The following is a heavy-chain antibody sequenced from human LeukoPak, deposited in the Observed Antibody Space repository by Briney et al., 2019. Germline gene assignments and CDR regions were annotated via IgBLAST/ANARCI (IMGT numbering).Heavy chain of an antibody. V-gene: IGHV4-34*01. D-gene: IGHD5-18*01. CDR2: INHSGST. CDR1: GGSFSGYY. CDR3: ARGYSYGWLYYFDY. J-gene: IGHJ4*02. Sequence: SETLSLTCAVYGGSFSGYYWSWIRQPPGKGLGWVGEINHSGSTNYNPSLKSRVTISLDTSKNQFSLKLSSVTAADTAVYYCARGYSYGWLYYFDYWGQGTLVTVSS.